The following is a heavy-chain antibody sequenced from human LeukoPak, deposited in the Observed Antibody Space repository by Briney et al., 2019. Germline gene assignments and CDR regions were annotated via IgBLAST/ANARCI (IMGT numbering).Heavy chain of an antibody. CDR1: GDSVSSNSAA. V-gene: IGHV6-1*01. CDR2: TYYRSKWYN. Sequence: SQTLSLTCAISGDSVSSNSAAWNWIRQSPSRGLEWLGRTYYRSKWYNDYAESVKSRITINPDTSKNQFSLQLNSVTPEDTAVYYCVRDFMYNTACTGCWGQGTLVTVSS. J-gene: IGHJ4*02. CDR3: VRDFMYNTACTGC. D-gene: IGHD5-18*01.